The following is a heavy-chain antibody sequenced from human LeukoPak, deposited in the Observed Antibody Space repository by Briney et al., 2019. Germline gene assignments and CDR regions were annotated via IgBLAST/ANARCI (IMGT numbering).Heavy chain of an antibody. J-gene: IGHJ4*02. Sequence: GGSLRLSCAASGFTFSSYGMSWVRQAPGKGLEWVSGIKTRGRNTYYADSVKGRFTISRDNSKNTLYLQMNSLRADDTAAYYCAKGLQPVAGPFDYWGQGTLV. CDR3: AKGLQPVAGPFDY. D-gene: IGHD6-19*01. V-gene: IGHV3-23*05. CDR2: IKTRGRNT. CDR1: GFTFSSYG.